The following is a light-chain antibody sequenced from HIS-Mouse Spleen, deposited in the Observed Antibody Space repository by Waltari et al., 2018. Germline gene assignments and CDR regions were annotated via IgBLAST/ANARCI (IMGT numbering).Light chain of an antibody. Sequence: SYELTQPPSVSVSPGQTARLTCSGDKLGDKYACWYQQKPAGIPKRFSGSNSGNTATLTISGTQAMDEADYYCQAWDSSTVVFGGGTKLTVL. CDR3: QAWDSSTVV. CDR1: KLGDKY. J-gene: IGLJ2*01. V-gene: IGLV3-1*01.